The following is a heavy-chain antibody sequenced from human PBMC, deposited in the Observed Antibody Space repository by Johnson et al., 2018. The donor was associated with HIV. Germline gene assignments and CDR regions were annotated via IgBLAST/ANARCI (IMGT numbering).Heavy chain of an antibody. D-gene: IGHD1-7*01. CDR2: IGTAGNT. V-gene: IGHV3-13*01. J-gene: IGHJ3*02. CDR1: GFTFSSYV. Sequence: MLLVESGGGLVKPGGSLSLSCAASGFTFSSYVMHWVRQATGQGLAWVSAIGTAGNTYYPGSVKGRFTISRDNAKNSLYLQMSSLSAEDTALYYCAKDMGGNWNYDAFDIWGQGTMVTVSS. CDR3: AKDMGGNWNYDAFDI.